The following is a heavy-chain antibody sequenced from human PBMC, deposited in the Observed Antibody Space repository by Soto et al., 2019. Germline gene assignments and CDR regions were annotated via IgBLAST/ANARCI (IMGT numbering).Heavy chain of an antibody. CDR3: ARALSGEWGDWFDP. Sequence: QVQLQQWGAGLLKPSETLSLTCAVYGGSFSGYYWSWIRQPPGKGLEWIGEINHSGSTNYNPSLKSRLAISVDTSKTQFSLRLSSVTAADTAVYYCARALSGEWGDWFDPWGQGTLVTVSS. V-gene: IGHV4-34*01. D-gene: IGHD3-10*01. J-gene: IGHJ5*02. CDR1: GGSFSGYY. CDR2: INHSGST.